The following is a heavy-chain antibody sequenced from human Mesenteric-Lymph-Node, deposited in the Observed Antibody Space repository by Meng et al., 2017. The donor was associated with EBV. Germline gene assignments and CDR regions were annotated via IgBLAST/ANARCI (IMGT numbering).Heavy chain of an antibody. CDR3: ARARVGATELSWDY. D-gene: IGHD1-26*01. V-gene: IGHV1-3*01. J-gene: IGHJ4*02. CDR1: GYTFTTYT. Sequence: VQLVQSGAEVKKPGASVKVSCKASGYTFTTYTIHWVRQAPGQRPECVGWINAGSGNTKYSQKFQGRVTITRDTSATTAHMEVISLTSEDTAVYYCARARVGATELSWDYWGQGTLVTVSS. CDR2: INAGSGNT.